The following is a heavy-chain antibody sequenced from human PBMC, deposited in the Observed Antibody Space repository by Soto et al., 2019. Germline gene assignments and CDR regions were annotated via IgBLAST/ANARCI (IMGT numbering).Heavy chain of an antibody. D-gene: IGHD2-15*01. V-gene: IGHV3-23*01. J-gene: IGHJ4*02. CDR2: IRASGDTT. CDR1: GFTFSTFD. CDR3: VKGGWYDY. Sequence: EVQLLESGGALVRPGGSLRLSCAASGFTFSTFDMTWVREAPGKGLEWVAFIRASGDTTDYAKSVEGRFTISRDNSQNTLYLQMNSLRAEDTAVYYCVKGGWYDYWGQGTLVTVSS.